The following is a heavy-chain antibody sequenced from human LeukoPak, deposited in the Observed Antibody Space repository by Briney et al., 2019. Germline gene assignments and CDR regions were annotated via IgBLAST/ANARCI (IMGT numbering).Heavy chain of an antibody. Sequence: GGSLRLSCAASGFTFSSYDVHWVRQATGRGLEWVSAMGTAGDTCYAGSVKGRFTISREDAKNSFYLQMNSLRAGDTAVYYCAALGGSIYWGQGTVVTVSS. CDR1: GFTFSSYD. CDR2: MGTAGDT. J-gene: IGHJ4*02. V-gene: IGHV3-13*01. D-gene: IGHD1-26*01. CDR3: AALGGSIY.